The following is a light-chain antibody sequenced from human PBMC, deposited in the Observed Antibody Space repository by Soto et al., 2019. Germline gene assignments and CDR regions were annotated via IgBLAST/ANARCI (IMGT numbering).Light chain of an antibody. CDR3: QQYNSYPKT. CDR2: DVS. Sequence: IQMTHSPSTLSASVGCRFTITCRASQSISHWLAWYQQKPGKAPKLLMYDVSSLESGVPSRFSGSGYETEFNLTISSLQPDDFATYYCQQYNSYPKTFGQGTKVDI. CDR1: QSISHW. J-gene: IGKJ1*01. V-gene: IGKV1-5*01.